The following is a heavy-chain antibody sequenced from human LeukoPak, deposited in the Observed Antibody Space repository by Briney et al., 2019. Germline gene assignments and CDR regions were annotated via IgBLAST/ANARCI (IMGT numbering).Heavy chain of an antibody. CDR3: ARLAPMVKPAAGTYTPLPQGWDFINADS. D-gene: IGHD6-13*01. CDR2: VYYSGST. Sequence: PSETLSLTCTVSGGSISSTTYYWGWIRQPPGKGLEWIGTVYYSGSTYYNPSLKSRVTISVDTSKNQFSLKLSSVTAADTAVYYCARLAPMVKPAAGTYTPLPQGWDFINADSWGQGTLVTVSS. V-gene: IGHV4-39*01. CDR1: GGSISSTTYY. J-gene: IGHJ4*02.